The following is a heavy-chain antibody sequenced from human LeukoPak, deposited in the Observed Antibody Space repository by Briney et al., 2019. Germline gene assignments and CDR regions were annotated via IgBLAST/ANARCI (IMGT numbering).Heavy chain of an antibody. J-gene: IGHJ4*02. CDR3: ARDPRKTTGN. V-gene: IGHV3-21*01. Sequence: GGSPRLSCAASGFTFSSYSMNWVRQAPGKGLEWVSSISSSSSYIYYADSVKGRFTISRDNAKNSLYLQMNSLRAEDTAVYYCARDPRKTTGNWGQGTLVTVSS. CDR2: ISSSSSYI. CDR1: GFTFSSYS. D-gene: IGHD4-17*01.